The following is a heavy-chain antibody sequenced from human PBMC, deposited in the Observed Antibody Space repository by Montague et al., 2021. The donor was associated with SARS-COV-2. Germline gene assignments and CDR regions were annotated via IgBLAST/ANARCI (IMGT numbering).Heavy chain of an antibody. CDR1: GFTFSDYY. V-gene: IGHV3-11*05. CDR3: ARDQSCTNGVCYTRGFDY. CDR2: ISGSNSYT. Sequence: SLRLSCAASGFTFSDYYMSWIRQAPGKGLEWVSYISGSNSYTNYADSVRGRFTISRDNAKNSLYLQMDSPRAEDTAVYCCARDQSCTNGVCYTRGFDYWGQGTLVTVSS. D-gene: IGHD2-8*01. J-gene: IGHJ4*02.